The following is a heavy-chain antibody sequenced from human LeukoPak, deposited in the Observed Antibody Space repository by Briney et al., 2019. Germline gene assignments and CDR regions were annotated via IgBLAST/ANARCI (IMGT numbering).Heavy chain of an antibody. V-gene: IGHV3-21*01. D-gene: IGHD3-3*01. J-gene: IGHJ3*01. CDR1: GFTFSNYN. Sequence: GGSLRLSCVASGFTFSNYNMNWVRQAPGKGREWVSSICGSGTYIYYADSLKGPFNISRDNAKNSLYLQMNSLRAEGSAVYYYARESYYDFWSDYGIEDFDVWGKGTKVTVSS. CDR2: ICGSGTYI. CDR3: ARESYYDFWSDYGIEDFDV.